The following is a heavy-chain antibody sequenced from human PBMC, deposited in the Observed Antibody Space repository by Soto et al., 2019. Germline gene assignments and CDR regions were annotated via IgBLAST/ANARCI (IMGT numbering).Heavy chain of an antibody. CDR3: ARAHPYHKVNWVDI. Sequence: SETLSLTCTVSIGSLSSGGYYWNWIRQHPVKGLEWIGYIYFTGITYSTPSLKSRVTLSVDTSKSQFSLELRSVTAADTAIYYCARAHPYHKVNWVDIWGPGGVVT. CDR1: IGSLSSGGYY. J-gene: IGHJ5*01. D-gene: IGHD3-16*01. V-gene: IGHV4-31*03. CDR2: IYFTGIT.